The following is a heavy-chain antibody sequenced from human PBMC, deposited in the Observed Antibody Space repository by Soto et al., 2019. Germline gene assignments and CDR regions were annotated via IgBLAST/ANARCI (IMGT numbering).Heavy chain of an antibody. Sequence: GASVKVSCKTSGYTFSDYGISWVREAPGQGLEWMGWIRPYNGNTNYAQKLQGRVTMTTDTSTSTAYMELRSLRSDDTAVYYCARDLPPQDYWGQGTLVTVSS. V-gene: IGHV1-18*01. CDR1: GYTFSDYG. CDR3: ARDLPPQDY. CDR2: IRPYNGNT. J-gene: IGHJ4*02.